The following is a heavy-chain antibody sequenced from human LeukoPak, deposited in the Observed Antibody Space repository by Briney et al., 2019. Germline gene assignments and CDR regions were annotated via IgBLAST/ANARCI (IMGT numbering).Heavy chain of an antibody. CDR1: GFTFSSYE. D-gene: IGHD2-2*03. CDR2: ISGSGGST. V-gene: IGHV3-23*01. J-gene: IGHJ6*02. Sequence: GGSLRLSCAASGFTFSSYEMNWVRQAPGKGLEWVSAISGSGGSTYYADSVKGRFTISRDNSKNTLYLQMNSLRAEDTAVYYCAKVGYCSSTSCSKGHYYYYYYGMDVWGQGTTVTVSS. CDR3: AKVGYCSSTSCSKGHYYYYYYGMDV.